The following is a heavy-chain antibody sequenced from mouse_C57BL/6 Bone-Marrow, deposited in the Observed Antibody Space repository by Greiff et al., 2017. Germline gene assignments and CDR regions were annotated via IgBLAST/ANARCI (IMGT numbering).Heavy chain of an antibody. CDR1: GYSFTDYN. CDR2: INPNYGTT. V-gene: IGHV1-39*01. CDR3: ARCNGYAIDY. J-gene: IGHJ4*01. Sequence: VQLQQSGPELVKPGASVKISCKASGYSFTDYNMNWVKQSNGKSLEWIGVINPNYGTTSYYQKFTCKATLTVDQSSSTAYMQLNSLTSEDSAVYNWARCNGYAIDYCGQGTSVTVSS.